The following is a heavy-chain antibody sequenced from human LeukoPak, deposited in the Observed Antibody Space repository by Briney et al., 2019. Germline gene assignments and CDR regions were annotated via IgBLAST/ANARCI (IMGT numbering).Heavy chain of an antibody. Sequence: GGSLRLSCAASGFTFSSYEMNWVRQAPGKGLEWVSYISSSGSTIYYADSVKGRFTISRDNAKNLLYLQLTSLRVEDTAVYFCARGLTSGSYFWGQGTLVTVSS. CDR2: ISSSGSTI. J-gene: IGHJ4*02. D-gene: IGHD1-26*01. CDR3: ARGLTSGSYF. V-gene: IGHV3-48*03. CDR1: GFTFSSYE.